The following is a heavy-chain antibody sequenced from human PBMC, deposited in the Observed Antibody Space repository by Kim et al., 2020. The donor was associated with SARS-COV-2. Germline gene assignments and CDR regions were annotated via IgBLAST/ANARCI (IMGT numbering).Heavy chain of an antibody. CDR3: ARTRGTSKTGTTYYFDY. V-gene: IGHV4-39*01. Sequence: SETLSLTCTVSGGSISSSSYYWGWIRQPPGKGLEWIGSIYYSGSTYYNPSLKSRVTISVDTSKNQFSLKLSSVTAADTAVYYCARTRGTSKTGTTYYFDYWGQGALVTVSS. D-gene: IGHD1-1*01. J-gene: IGHJ4*02. CDR2: IYYSGST. CDR1: GGSISSSSYY.